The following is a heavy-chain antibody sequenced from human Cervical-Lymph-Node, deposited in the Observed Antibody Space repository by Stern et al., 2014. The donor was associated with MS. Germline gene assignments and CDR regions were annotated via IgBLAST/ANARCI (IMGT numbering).Heavy chain of an antibody. CDR1: GGTSYSNG. CDR2: IIPMFAIS. D-gene: IGHD1-14*01. V-gene: IGHV1-69*17. J-gene: IGHJ4*02. CDR3: ARDAPGTALALFDY. Sequence: VQLVQSGAEVKKPGSSVRVSCKASGGTSYSNGIRWVRQAPGQGLEWMGRIIPMFAISDYAEKFRARVTLTADKSTNTVYMELRSLRHEDTAVYYCARDAPGTALALFDYWGQGSLVTVSS.